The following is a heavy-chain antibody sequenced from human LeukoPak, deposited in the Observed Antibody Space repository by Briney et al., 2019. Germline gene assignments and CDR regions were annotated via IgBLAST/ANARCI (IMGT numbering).Heavy chain of an antibody. CDR3: ARDYYDSSGYSINPRQFDY. Sequence: ASVKVSCKASGYTFTSYYMHWVRQAPGQGLEWMGIINPSGGSTSHAQKFQGRVTMTRDMSTSTVYMELSSLRSEDTAVYYCARDYYDSSGYSINPRQFDYWGQGTLVTVSS. V-gene: IGHV1-46*01. CDR2: INPSGGST. CDR1: GYTFTSYY. D-gene: IGHD3-22*01. J-gene: IGHJ4*02.